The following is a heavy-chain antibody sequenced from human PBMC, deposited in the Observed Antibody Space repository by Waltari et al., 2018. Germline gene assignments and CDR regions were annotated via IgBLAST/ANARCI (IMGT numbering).Heavy chain of an antibody. CDR2: VYASGRT. CDR3: ARACIGYTYGGPYLDAFDS. CDR1: GFTVSRKY. D-gene: IGHD5-18*01. Sequence: VQLVESGGGWVRPGGSLRLSCAASGFTVSRKYMSWDRQAQGKRLECCSVVYASGRTYTTASEKVRYTIARDNSKNTLYLQVNSLRAEDTAVYSCARACIGYTYGGPYLDAFDSWGQGTMATVSS. J-gene: IGHJ3*02. V-gene: IGHV3-66*02.